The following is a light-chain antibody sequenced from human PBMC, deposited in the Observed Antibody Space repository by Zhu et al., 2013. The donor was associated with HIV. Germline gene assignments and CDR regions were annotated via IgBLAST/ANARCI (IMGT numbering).Light chain of an antibody. CDR2: GAS. CDR3: QQFGRT. Sequence: EILLTQSPGTLSLFPGERATLSCRASQTMSSSYLAWYQQKPGQAPRLLIYGASHRATGIPGRFSGSGSGTEFTLTISRLEPEDCAVYYCQQFGRTFGPGTKVDIK. J-gene: IGKJ3*01. V-gene: IGKV3-20*01. CDR1: QTMSSSY.